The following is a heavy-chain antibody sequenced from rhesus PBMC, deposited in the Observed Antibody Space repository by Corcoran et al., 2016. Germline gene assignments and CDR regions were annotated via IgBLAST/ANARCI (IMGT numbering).Heavy chain of an antibody. CDR1: GASRSDDY. D-gene: IGHD2-15*01. CDR3: ARGGYCSSTYCSSVDY. Sequence: QVQLQESGPGLVKPSEPLALTRAVSGASRSDDYFCRCTRPPPEKGLGWFGYIYGSGSNSNNNPSLKSRVSLSVDTSKNQLSLKLSSVTAADTAVYYCARGGYCSSTYCSSVDYWGQGVLVTVSS. J-gene: IGHJ4*01. CDR2: IYGSGSNS. V-gene: IGHV4S11*01.